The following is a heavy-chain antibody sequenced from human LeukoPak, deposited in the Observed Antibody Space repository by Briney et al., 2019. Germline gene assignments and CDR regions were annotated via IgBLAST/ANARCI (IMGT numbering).Heavy chain of an antibody. CDR2: IYYSGST. V-gene: IGHV4-39*01. CDR3: ARHTDYGSGSQSLDY. Sequence: PSETLSLTCTVSGGSISSSSYYWGWIRQPPGKGLEWIGSIYYSGSTYYNPSLKSRVTISVDTSKNHFSLKLTSVTAADTTVYYCARHTDYGSGSQSLDYWGQGTLVTVSS. CDR1: GGSISSSSYY. D-gene: IGHD3-10*01. J-gene: IGHJ4*02.